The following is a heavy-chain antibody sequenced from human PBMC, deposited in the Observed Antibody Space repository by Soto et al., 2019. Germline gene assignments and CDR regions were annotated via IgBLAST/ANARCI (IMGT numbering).Heavy chain of an antibody. CDR3: ARHGRGTAMGFTAGDWFDP. D-gene: IGHD5-18*01. Sequence: QVQLVQSGAEVKKPGASVKVSCKASGYTFTSYDISWVRQAPGQGLEWMGWISAYNGNTNYAQKLQGRDTMTTDTSTSTAYMELRSLRSDDTAVYYCARHGRGTAMGFTAGDWFDPWGQGTLVTVSS. CDR1: GYTFTSYD. J-gene: IGHJ5*02. V-gene: IGHV1-18*01. CDR2: ISAYNGNT.